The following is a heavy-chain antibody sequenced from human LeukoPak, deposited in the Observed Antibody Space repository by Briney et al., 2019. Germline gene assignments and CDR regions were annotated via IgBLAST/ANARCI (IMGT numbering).Heavy chain of an antibody. CDR1: GGSISSYY. V-gene: IGHV4-59*12. J-gene: IGHJ4*02. D-gene: IGHD1-26*01. CDR3: ARVEVVGATTFDY. Sequence: SETLSLTCTVSGGSISSYYWSWIRQPPGKGLEWIGYIYYSGSTNYNPSLKSRVTISVDTSKNQFSLKLSSVTAADTAVYYCARVEVVGATTFDYWGQGTLVTVSS. CDR2: IYYSGST.